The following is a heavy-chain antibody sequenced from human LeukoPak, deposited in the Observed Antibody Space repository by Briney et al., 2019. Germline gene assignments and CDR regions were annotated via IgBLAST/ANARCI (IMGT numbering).Heavy chain of an antibody. CDR3: AREGSSWYFDY. CDR2: IYYSGST. J-gene: IGHJ4*02. CDR1: GGSISSYY. Sequence: SETLSLTCTVSGGSISSYYWNWIRQPPGKGLEWIGYIYYSGSTNYNPSLKSRVTISVDTSKNQFSLKLSSVTAADTAVYYCAREGSSWYFDYWGQRTLVTVSS. V-gene: IGHV4-59*01. D-gene: IGHD6-13*01.